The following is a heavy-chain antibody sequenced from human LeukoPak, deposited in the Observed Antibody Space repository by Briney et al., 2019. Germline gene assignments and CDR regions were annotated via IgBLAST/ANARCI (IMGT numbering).Heavy chain of an antibody. V-gene: IGHV4-34*01. CDR3: ARPRGIGYCSSTSCSGGVFDI. CDR2: IYYSGST. Sequence: NPSETLSLTCAVYGGSFSGYYWSWIRQPPGKGLEWIGSIYYSGSTYYNPSLKSRVTMSVDTSKNQFSLKLSSVTAADTAVYYCARPRGIGYCSSTSCSGGVFDIWGQGTMVTVSS. CDR1: GGSFSGYY. D-gene: IGHD2-2*01. J-gene: IGHJ3*02.